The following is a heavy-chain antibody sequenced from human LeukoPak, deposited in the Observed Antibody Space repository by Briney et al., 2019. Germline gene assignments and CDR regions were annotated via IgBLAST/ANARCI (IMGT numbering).Heavy chain of an antibody. CDR1: GYTFTGYY. D-gene: IGHD4-17*01. CDR3: RTDRYGDYGDYIDY. CDR2: INPNSGGT. J-gene: IGHJ4*02. Sequence: ASVKVSCKASGYTFTGYYMHWVRQAPGQGLEWMGWINPNSGGTNYAQKFQGRVTMTRDTSISTAYVELSRLRSDDTAVYYCRTDRYGDYGDYIDYWGQGTLVTVSS. V-gene: IGHV1-2*02.